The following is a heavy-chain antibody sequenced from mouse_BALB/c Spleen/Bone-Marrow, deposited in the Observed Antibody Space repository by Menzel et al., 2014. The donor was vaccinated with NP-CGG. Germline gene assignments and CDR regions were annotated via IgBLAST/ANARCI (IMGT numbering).Heavy chain of an antibody. V-gene: IGHV2-2*01. CDR3: ARDGHYYAMDF. J-gene: IGHJ4*01. CDR2: IWSGGST. D-gene: IGHD2-3*01. Sequence: VQLVESGPGLVQPSQSLSITCTVSGFSLTSDGIHWVRQSPRKGPEWLGVIWSGGSTDYNEAFISRLNISKGNSKSQVLFTMNSLQADDTAIYYCARDGHYYAMDFWGQGTSVTVSS. CDR1: GFSLTSDG.